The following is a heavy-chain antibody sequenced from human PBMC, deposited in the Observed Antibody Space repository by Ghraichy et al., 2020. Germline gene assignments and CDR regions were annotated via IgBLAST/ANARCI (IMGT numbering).Heavy chain of an antibody. CDR1: GFTFSSYS. CDR3: ARVKAARPFYYYYYMDV. V-gene: IGHV3-21*01. CDR2: ISSSSSYI. J-gene: IGHJ6*03. D-gene: IGHD6-6*01. Sequence: GESLNISCAASGFTFSSYSMNWVRQAPGKGLEWVSSISSSSSYIYYADSVKGRFTISRDNAKNSLYLQMNSLRAEDTAVYYCARVKAARPFYYYYYMDVWGKGTTVTVSS.